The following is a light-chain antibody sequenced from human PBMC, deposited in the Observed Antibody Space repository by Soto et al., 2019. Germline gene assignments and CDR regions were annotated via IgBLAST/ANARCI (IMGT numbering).Light chain of an antibody. CDR1: NIGSKS. V-gene: IGLV3-21*02. J-gene: IGLJ2*01. Sequence: SYELTQPPSVSVAPGQTARITCGGNNIGSKSVHWYQQKPGQAPVLVIYDDNGLPSGIPERFSGSNSGNTATLTISRVEAGDEADYYCQVWDSSSDHVVFGGGTKVTVL. CDR3: QVWDSSSDHVV. CDR2: DDN.